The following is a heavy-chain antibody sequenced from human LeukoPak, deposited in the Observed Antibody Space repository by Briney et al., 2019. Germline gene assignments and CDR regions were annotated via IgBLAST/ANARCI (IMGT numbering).Heavy chain of an antibody. CDR3: ARDPAGGVVVVAAGVGARYFDY. CDR2: ISSSSSTI. D-gene: IGHD2-15*01. J-gene: IGHJ4*02. V-gene: IGHV3-48*04. CDR1: GFTFSNYS. Sequence: GGSLRLSCAASGFTFSNYSMNWVRQAPGEGLEWVSYISSSSSTIYYADSVKGRFTISRDNAKNSLYLQMYSLRAEDTAVYYCARDPAGGVVVVAAGVGARYFDYWGQGTLVTVSS.